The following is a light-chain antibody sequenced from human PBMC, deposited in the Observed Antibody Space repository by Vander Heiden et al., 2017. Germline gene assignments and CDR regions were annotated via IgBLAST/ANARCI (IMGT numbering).Light chain of an antibody. V-gene: IGKV3-20*01. CDR2: GTD. CDR1: QSFSSSY. CDR3: HQYGSTPWT. J-gene: IGKJ1*01. Sequence: EIVLTQPPATLSLSPGERATPPCRASQSFSSSYLGWLQQRPGQPPRLLLFGTDRRATGIPDRFSGSGSETDFTRTISRLEPEDFAVYYCHQYGSTPWTFGQGTKVEMK.